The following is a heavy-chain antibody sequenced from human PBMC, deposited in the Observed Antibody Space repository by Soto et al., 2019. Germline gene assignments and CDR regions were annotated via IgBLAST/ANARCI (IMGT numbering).Heavy chain of an antibody. Sequence: EVQLVESGGGLVQPGGSLRLSCAASGFTVSTKYMSWVRQAPGKGLEWVSVIYSGGSTFYADSVRGRLTISRDNSKNTVTLQMSSLRAEDTAVYYCARDPWAADYWGQGTLVTVSS. CDR3: ARDPWAADY. D-gene: IGHD3-16*01. CDR1: GFTVSTKY. J-gene: IGHJ4*02. V-gene: IGHV3-66*01. CDR2: IYSGGST.